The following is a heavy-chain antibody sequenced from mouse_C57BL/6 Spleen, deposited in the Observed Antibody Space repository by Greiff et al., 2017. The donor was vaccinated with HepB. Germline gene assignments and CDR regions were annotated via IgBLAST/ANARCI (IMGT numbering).Heavy chain of an antibody. J-gene: IGHJ4*01. Sequence: EVKLVESGGDLVKPGGSLKLSCAASGFTFSSYGMSWVRQTPDKRLEWVATISSGGSYTYYPDSVKGRFTISRDNAKNTLYLQMSSLKSEDTAMYYCAIQNGSSYYAMDYWGQGTSVTVSS. V-gene: IGHV5-6*01. D-gene: IGHD1-1*01. CDR2: ISSGGSYT. CDR3: AIQNGSSYYAMDY. CDR1: GFTFSSYG.